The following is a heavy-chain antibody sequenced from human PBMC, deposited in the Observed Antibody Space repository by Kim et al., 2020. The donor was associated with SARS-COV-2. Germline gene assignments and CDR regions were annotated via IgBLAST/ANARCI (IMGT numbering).Heavy chain of an antibody. D-gene: IGHD7-27*01. CDR2: IYNSGST. Sequence: SETLSLTCTVSGGSINTYYWSWIRQPPSKGLEWIGYIYNSGSTDSNPSLKSRVTISADTSKKQLSLKLSSVTAADTAVYYCARRDSTNWYFDYWGLGTL. J-gene: IGHJ4*02. CDR1: GGSINTYY. CDR3: ARRDSTNWYFDY. V-gene: IGHV4-59*08.